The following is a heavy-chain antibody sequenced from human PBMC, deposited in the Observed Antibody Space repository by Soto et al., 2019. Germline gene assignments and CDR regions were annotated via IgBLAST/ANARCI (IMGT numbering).Heavy chain of an antibody. J-gene: IGHJ4*01. Sequence: GGSLRLSCAASGFPFPNAWMDWVRQAPGKGLEWVGRIKSTIDGGTTDYAEPVKGRFAISRDDSNNMVYLRMNSLKIEDTAVYYCTTDSYSTIIIVRFDYWGHGTLVTLSS. CDR2: IKSTIDGGTT. CDR3: TTDSYSTIIIVRFDY. CDR1: GFPFPNAW. V-gene: IGHV3-15*07. D-gene: IGHD3-22*01.